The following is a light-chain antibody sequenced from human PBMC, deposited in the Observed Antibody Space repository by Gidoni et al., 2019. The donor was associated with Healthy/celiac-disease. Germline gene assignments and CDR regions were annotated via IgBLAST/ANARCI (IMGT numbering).Light chain of an antibody. V-gene: IGLV2-18*02. CDR2: EVS. Sequence: QSALTQPPSVSGSPGQSVTISCTGTSSDVGSYNRVSWYQQPPGTAPKLMIYEVSHRTSGVPDRFSGSKSGNTASLTISGLQAEDEADYYCSSYTSSSTYVFGTGTKVTVL. J-gene: IGLJ1*01. CDR3: SSYTSSSTYV. CDR1: SSDVGSYNR.